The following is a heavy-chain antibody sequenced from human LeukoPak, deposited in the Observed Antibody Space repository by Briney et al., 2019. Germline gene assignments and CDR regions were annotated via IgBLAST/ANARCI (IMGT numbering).Heavy chain of an antibody. CDR1: GFTVSSNY. D-gene: IGHD3-22*01. V-gene: IGHV3-30*18. J-gene: IGHJ5*02. CDR3: AKATHYYDSSPWFDP. CDR2: ISYDGSNK. Sequence: GGSLRLSCAVSGFTVSSNYMSWVRQAPGKGLEWVAVISYDGSNKYYADSVKGRFTISRDNSKNTLYLQMNSLRAEDTAVYYCAKATHYYDSSPWFDPWGQGTLVTVSS.